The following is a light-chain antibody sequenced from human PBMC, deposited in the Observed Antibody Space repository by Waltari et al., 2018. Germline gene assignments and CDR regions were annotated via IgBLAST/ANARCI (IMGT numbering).Light chain of an antibody. J-gene: IGKJ4*01. V-gene: IGKV3-11*01. CDR3: QHRHNWPLA. CDR2: DAS. Sequence: EIVLTQSPATLFLSPGERATLSCRASQSVSSNLAWYQQKPGQAPRPLVYDASNRATGVPARFSGSGSGTDFTLIISSLEPEDFAVYYCQHRHNWPLAFGGGTKVEIK. CDR1: QSVSSN.